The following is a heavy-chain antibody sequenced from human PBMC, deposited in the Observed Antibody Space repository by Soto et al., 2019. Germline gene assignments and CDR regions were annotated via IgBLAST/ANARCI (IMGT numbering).Heavy chain of an antibody. CDR3: ARDGRITIFGVVKRLNWFDP. Sequence: ASETLSLTCAVYGGSFSGYYWSWILQPPGKGLEWIGEINHSGSTNYNPSLKSRVTISVDTSKNQFSLKLSSVTAADTAVYYCARDGRITIFGVVKRLNWFDPWGQGTLVTVSS. J-gene: IGHJ5*02. CDR1: GGSFSGYY. CDR2: INHSGST. D-gene: IGHD3-3*01. V-gene: IGHV4-34*01.